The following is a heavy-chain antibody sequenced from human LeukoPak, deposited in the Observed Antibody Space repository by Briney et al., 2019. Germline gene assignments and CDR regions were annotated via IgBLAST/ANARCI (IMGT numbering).Heavy chain of an antibody. CDR1: GFTFSNYA. V-gene: IGHV3-23*01. CDR2: ISNNGGST. CDR3: ARQLGYCSDGSCYFDY. Sequence: PGGSLRLSCAATGFTFSNYAMSWVRQAPGRGLEWVSAISNNGGSTYDADSMKGRFTISRDNSKDTLHLQMNCLRAEDTAVYHCARQLGYCSDGSCYFDYWGQGTLVTVSS. J-gene: IGHJ4*02. D-gene: IGHD2-15*01.